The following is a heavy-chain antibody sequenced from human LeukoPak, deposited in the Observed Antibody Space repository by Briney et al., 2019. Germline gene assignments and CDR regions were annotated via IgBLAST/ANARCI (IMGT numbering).Heavy chain of an antibody. Sequence: SETLSLTCTVSGGSISSYYWRWIRQPPGKGLEWIGYIYYSGSTNYNPSLKSRATISVDTSKNQFSLKLSSVTAADTAVYYCARGGPYDILTGYRRGAFDIWGQGTMVTVSS. V-gene: IGHV4-59*01. J-gene: IGHJ3*02. CDR2: IYYSGST. D-gene: IGHD3-9*01. CDR1: GGSISSYY. CDR3: ARGGPYDILTGYRRGAFDI.